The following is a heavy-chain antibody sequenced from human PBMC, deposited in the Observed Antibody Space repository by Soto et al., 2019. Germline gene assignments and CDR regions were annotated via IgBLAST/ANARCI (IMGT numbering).Heavy chain of an antibody. J-gene: IGHJ6*02. V-gene: IGHV4-59*01. D-gene: IGHD3-3*01. CDR2: IYYSGST. CDR3: ARDFGVAGEIYFYYYGMAV. Sequence: QVQLQESGPGLVKPSETLSLTCTVSGGSISSYYWSWIRQPPGKGLEWFGSIYYSGSTNYIPALKRRITISVYTSSNWCTLKVSSVSAADTAFYYCARDFGVAGEIYFYYYGMAVWGQGTTVTVSS. CDR1: GGSISSYY.